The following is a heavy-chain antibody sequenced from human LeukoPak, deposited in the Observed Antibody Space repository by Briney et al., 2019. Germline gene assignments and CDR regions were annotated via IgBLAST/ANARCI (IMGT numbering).Heavy chain of an antibody. CDR2: ISSSGSTI. CDR3: ARSSPKLGIDY. V-gene: IGHV3-48*03. Sequence: GGSLRLSCAASGFTFSSFEMNWVRQAPGKGLEWVSYISSSGSTIYYADSVKGRFTISRDNAKNSLYLQMNSLRAEDTAVYYCARSSPKLGIDYWGQGTLVTVSS. CDR1: GFTFSSFE. D-gene: IGHD7-27*01. J-gene: IGHJ4*02.